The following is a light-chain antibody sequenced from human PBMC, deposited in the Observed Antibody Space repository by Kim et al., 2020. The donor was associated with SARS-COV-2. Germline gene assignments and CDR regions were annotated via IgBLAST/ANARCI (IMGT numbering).Light chain of an antibody. V-gene: IGKV3-15*01. Sequence: SVSPGERAPLSCRASQTVGTNLAWYRQKPGQAPSLVIYDASTRAADIPPRFSGSGSGTEFTLTISSLQSEDFVGYYCQRYNNWPYTFGQGTKLEI. CDR3: QRYNNWPYT. CDR1: QTVGTN. J-gene: IGKJ2*01. CDR2: DAS.